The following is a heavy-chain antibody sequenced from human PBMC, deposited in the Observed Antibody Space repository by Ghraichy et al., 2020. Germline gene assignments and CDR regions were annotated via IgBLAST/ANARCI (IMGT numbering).Heavy chain of an antibody. D-gene: IGHD5-24*01. V-gene: IGHV1-2*02. CDR3: ARDPPPMATNSGLDY. Sequence: ASVKVSCKASGYTFTGYYMHWVRQAPGQGLEWMGWINPNSGGTNYAQKFQGRVTMTRDTSISTAYMELSRLRSDDTAVYYCARDPPPMATNSGLDYWGQGTLVTVSS. CDR2: INPNSGGT. CDR1: GYTFTGYY. J-gene: IGHJ4*02.